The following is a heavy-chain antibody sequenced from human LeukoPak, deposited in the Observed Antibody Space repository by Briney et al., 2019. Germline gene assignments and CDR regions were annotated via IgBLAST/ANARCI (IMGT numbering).Heavy chain of an antibody. J-gene: IGHJ5*02. CDR1: GLTVSSNY. CDR2: IYSGGST. D-gene: IGHD2-2*01. Sequence: PGGSLRLSCAASGLTVSSNYMSWVRQAPGKGLEWVSIIYSGGSTYYADSVKGRFTISRDNSKNTVYLQMNSLRAEDTAVYYCAREYLSDRRFDPWGQGTLVTVSS. V-gene: IGHV3-66*02. CDR3: AREYLSDRRFDP.